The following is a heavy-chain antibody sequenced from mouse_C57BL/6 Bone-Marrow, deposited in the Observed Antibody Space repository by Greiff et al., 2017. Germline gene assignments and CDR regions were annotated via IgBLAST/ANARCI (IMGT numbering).Heavy chain of an antibody. Sequence: QVQLQQPGAELVKPGASVKMSCKASGYTFTSYWITWVKQRPGQGLEWIGDISPGSGSTNYNEKFKSKATLTVDTSSSTAYMQLSSLTSEDAAVYYCARTEVLGNYFAYWGQGTTLTVSS. V-gene: IGHV1-55*01. CDR2: ISPGSGST. D-gene: IGHD2-14*01. CDR3: ARTEVLGNYFAY. J-gene: IGHJ2*01. CDR1: GYTFTSYW.